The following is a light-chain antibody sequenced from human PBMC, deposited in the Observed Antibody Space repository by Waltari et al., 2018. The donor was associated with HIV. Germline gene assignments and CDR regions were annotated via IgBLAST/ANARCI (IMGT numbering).Light chain of an antibody. V-gene: IGLV2-23*02. J-gene: IGLJ7*01. CDR2: DVS. Sequence: QSALTQPASVSGSPGQSIPISCIGTSSDIGASTYVSWYQQHPDQAPKLIIYDVSQRPSGVSIRFSGSKSGNTASLTISGLQAEDEADYYCCSFAGSTTSPAVFGGGTQVTVL. CDR3: CSFAGSTTSPAV. CDR1: SSDIGASTY.